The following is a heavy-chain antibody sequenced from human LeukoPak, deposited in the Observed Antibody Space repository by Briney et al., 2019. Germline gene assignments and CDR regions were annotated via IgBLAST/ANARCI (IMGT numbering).Heavy chain of an antibody. Sequence: GGSLRLSCAASGFTFSSYGMHWVRQAPGKGLEWVAVISYAGSNKDYADSVKGRFTISRDNSKNTLYLQMSSLRAEDTAVYYCARGSGVYGDYAMYYFDYWGQGTLVTVSS. CDR3: ARGSGVYGDYAMYYFDY. V-gene: IGHV3-30*03. CDR2: ISYAGSNK. CDR1: GFTFSSYG. D-gene: IGHD4-17*01. J-gene: IGHJ4*02.